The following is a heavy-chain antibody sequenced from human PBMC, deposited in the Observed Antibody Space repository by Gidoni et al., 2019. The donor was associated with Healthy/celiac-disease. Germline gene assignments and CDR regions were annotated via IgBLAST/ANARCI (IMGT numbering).Heavy chain of an antibody. CDR1: GGSFSGYY. V-gene: IGHV4-34*01. CDR2: INHSGST. J-gene: IGHJ4*02. Sequence: QVQLQKWGAGLLKPSETLSLTCAVDGGSFSGYYWTWIRQLPGKGVEWNGDINHSGSTNYNPSLKSRVTRSVDTSKNQYSLKLSSVTAADTAVYYCAREGAAALIQYWGQGTLVTVSS. D-gene: IGHD6-13*01. CDR3: AREGAAALIQY.